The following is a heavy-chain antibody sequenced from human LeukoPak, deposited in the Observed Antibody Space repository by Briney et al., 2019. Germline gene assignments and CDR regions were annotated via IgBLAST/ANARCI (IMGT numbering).Heavy chain of an antibody. CDR3: ARGVVPAAMMLRGYYGMDV. CDR2: IYSGGST. J-gene: IGHJ6*02. V-gene: IGHV3-66*01. Sequence: GGSLRLSCAASGFTVSSNYMSWVRQAPGKRLEWVSVIYSGGSTYYADSVKGRFTISRDNSKNTLYLQMNSLRAEDTAVYYCARGVVPAAMMLRGYYGMDVWGQGTTVTVSS. CDR1: GFTVSSNY. D-gene: IGHD2-2*01.